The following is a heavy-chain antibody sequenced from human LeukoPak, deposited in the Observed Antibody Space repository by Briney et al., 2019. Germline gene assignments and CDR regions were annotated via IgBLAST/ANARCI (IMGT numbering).Heavy chain of an antibody. V-gene: IGHV1-2*02. J-gene: IGHJ6*03. CDR3: AKGHSITMIRGGQWYYYMDV. D-gene: IGHD3-10*01. CDR1: GYTFTTYY. Sequence: GASVKVSCKASGYTFTTYYIHWVPQAPGQGLEWMGWINPNSGGTNYAQKFQGRVTMTRATSISTAYMELSGLRSEDTAVYYCAKGHSITMIRGGQWYYYMDVWGKGTTVTISS. CDR2: INPNSGGT.